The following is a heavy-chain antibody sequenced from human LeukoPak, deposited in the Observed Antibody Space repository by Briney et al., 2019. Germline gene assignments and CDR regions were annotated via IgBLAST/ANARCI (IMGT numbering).Heavy chain of an antibody. Sequence: RGSLRLSCAASGFSFTTYWMTWVRQVPGKGLQWVANINEDGSVKYYVDSVKGRFTISRDNTKNSLYLQMDTLRAEDTAVYYCARNVLLNYWGQGTLVTVSS. CDR3: ARNVLLNY. CDR2: INEDGSVK. J-gene: IGHJ4*02. CDR1: GFSFTTYW. D-gene: IGHD2-8*01. V-gene: IGHV3-7*01.